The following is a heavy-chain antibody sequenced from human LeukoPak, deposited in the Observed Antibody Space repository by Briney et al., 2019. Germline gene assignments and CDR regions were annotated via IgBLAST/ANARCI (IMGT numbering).Heavy chain of an antibody. CDR1: GYTFTDYY. Sequence: ASVKVSCKASGYTFTDYYMHWVRQAPGQGLEWMGWINPNSGGTKYAQKVRDRVTMTRDTSISTAYMELSSLTSDDTAVYYCAIRAFYGSGSYYYPLNYWGQGTLVTVSS. CDR3: AIRAFYGSGSYYYPLNY. V-gene: IGHV1-2*02. D-gene: IGHD3-10*01. J-gene: IGHJ4*02. CDR2: INPNSGGT.